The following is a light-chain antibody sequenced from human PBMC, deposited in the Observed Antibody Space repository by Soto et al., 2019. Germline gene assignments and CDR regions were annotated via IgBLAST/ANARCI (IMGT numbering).Light chain of an antibody. CDR1: QSVLYSSNNKNY. V-gene: IGKV4-1*01. Sequence: DIVMTQSPDSLAVSLGERAAINCKSSQSVLYSSNNKNYLAWYQQKPRQPPKLLIYWASTRESGVPDRFSGSGSGTDFTLTISSLQAEDVAFYYCQQYYSTPLTFGGGTKVDIK. CDR2: WAS. J-gene: IGKJ4*01. CDR3: QQYYSTPLT.